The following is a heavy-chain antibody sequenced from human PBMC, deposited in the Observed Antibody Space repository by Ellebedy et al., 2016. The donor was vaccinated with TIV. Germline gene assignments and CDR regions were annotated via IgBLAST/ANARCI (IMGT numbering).Heavy chain of an antibody. CDR1: GGSISNHN. D-gene: IGHD3-22*01. Sequence: SETLSLTXTVSGGSISNHNWTWIRQPPGKALEWIGNVGGSGSTDYHASLKGRVTISIDTSAKHLSLKLTSVTAADTAVYFCTREVRGRDYDGHDFYYYYYMDVWGKGTTVTVSS. J-gene: IGHJ6*03. CDR3: TREVRGRDYDGHDFYYYYYMDV. V-gene: IGHV4-59*11. CDR2: VGGSGST.